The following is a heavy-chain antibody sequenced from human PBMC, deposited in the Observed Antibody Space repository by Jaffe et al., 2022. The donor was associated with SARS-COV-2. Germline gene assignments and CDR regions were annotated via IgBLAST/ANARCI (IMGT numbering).Heavy chain of an antibody. V-gene: IGHV3-7*03. J-gene: IGHJ5*02. CDR3: ARDGDDFWSGYSAWFDP. D-gene: IGHD3-3*01. Sequence: EVQLVESGGGLVQPGGSLRLSCAASGFTFSSYWMSWVRQAPGKGLEWVANIKQDGSEKYYVDSVKGRFTISRDNAKNSLYLQMNSLRAEDTAVYYCARDGDDFWSGYSAWFDPWGQGTLVTVSS. CDR2: IKQDGSEK. CDR1: GFTFSSYW.